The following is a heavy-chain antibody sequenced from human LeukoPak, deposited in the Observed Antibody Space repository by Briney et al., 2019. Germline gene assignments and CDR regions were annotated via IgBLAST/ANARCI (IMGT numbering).Heavy chain of an antibody. CDR3: ARQVMRYCTFDY. CDR2: IYYSGST. CDR1: GGSISSYY. V-gene: IGHV4-39*07. J-gene: IGHJ4*02. Sequence: SETLSLTCTVSGGSISSYYWGWIRQPPGKGLEWIGSIYYSGSTYYNPSLKSRVTISVDTSKNQFSLKLSSVTAADTAVYYCARQVMRYCTFDYWGQGTLVTVSS. D-gene: IGHD2-8*01.